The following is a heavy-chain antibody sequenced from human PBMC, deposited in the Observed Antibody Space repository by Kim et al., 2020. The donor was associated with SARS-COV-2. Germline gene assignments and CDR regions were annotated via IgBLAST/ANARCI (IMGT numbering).Heavy chain of an antibody. J-gene: IGHJ6*02. D-gene: IGHD4-17*01. Sequence: VKGRFTISRDNSKNKLYLQMNSLRAEDTAVYYCAKRGGDRPYYYYYGMDVWGQGTTVTVSS. CDR3: AKRGGDRPYYYYYGMDV. V-gene: IGHV3-30*02.